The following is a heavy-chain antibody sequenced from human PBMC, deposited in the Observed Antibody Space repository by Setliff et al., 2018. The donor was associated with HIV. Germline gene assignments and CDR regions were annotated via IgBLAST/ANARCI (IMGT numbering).Heavy chain of an antibody. CDR1: GFIFRSFG. J-gene: IGHJ4*02. V-gene: IGHV3-33*01. D-gene: IGHD7-27*01. CDR3: ARAGDYRHDY. CDR2: IWNDGKKT. Sequence: LGLSCAASGFIFRSFGIHWVRQAPGKGLEWVTGIWNDGKKTYYADSVKGRFTVSRDNSKNTVFLQMNSLRAEDTAVYYCARAGDYRHDYWGQGTLVTVSS.